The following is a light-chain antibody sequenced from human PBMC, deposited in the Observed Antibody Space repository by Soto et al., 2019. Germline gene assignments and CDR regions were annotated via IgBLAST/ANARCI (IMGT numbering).Light chain of an antibody. Sequence: DIQMTQSPSPLSSSVGDIVTITCQASHDISDNLNWYQQKPGKAPKLLIYGASNLETGVPSRFSGSGSGTHFTFTISTLQPEDSATYDCQQYGNVPGPFGPGTKVAIK. V-gene: IGKV1-33*01. J-gene: IGKJ3*01. CDR2: GAS. CDR1: HDISDN. CDR3: QQYGNVPGP.